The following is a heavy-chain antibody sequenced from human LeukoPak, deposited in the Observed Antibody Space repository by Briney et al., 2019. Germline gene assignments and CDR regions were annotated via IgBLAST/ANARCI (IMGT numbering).Heavy chain of an antibody. V-gene: IGHV4-61*02. Sequence: SETLSLTCTVSGGSISSGSYYWSWIRQPAGKGLEWIGRLYTSGSTNYNPSLKSRVTMSVDTSKNQFSLRLSSVTAADTAVYYCARGTVYGDAFDIWGQGTMVTVSS. CDR1: GGSISSGSYY. CDR2: LYTSGST. J-gene: IGHJ3*02. CDR3: ARGTVYGDAFDI. D-gene: IGHD3/OR15-3a*01.